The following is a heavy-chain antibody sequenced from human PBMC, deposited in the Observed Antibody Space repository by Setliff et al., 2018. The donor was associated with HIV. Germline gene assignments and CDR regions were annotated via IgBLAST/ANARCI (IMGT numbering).Heavy chain of an antibody. CDR3: ARASLYYFDSTGHLFRALENRGPNGYGFDV. D-gene: IGHD3-22*01. CDR1: GGSISSGTYY. V-gene: IGHV4-61*09. CDR2: TYTSGSA. Sequence: PSETLSLTCNVSGGSISSGTYYWSWIRQPAGKGLEWIGHTYTSGSANYNPSLKSRVTISVDTSKNQLSLKLSSVTAADTAVYFCARASLYYFDSTGHLFRALENRGPNGYGFDVWGRGTMVTVSS. J-gene: IGHJ3*01.